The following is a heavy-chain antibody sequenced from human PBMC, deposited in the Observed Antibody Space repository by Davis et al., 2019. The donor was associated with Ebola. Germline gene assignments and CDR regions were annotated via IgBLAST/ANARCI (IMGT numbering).Heavy chain of an antibody. CDR3: AKDGAAVPHSVYFYYGLDV. V-gene: IGHV3-30-3*01. CDR1: GFTFSSYA. D-gene: IGHD5/OR15-5a*01. CDR2: ISYDGSNK. Sequence: GESLKISCAASGFTFSSYAMHWVRQAPGKGLEWVAVISYDGSNKYYEDSVKGRFTISRDNSKNTLYLQMISLRPEDTAVYYCAKDGAAVPHSVYFYYGLDVWGIGTTVTVS. J-gene: IGHJ6*04.